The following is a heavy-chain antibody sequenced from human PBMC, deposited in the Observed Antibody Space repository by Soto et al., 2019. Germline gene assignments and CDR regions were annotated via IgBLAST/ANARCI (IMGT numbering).Heavy chain of an antibody. CDR1: GGSISSYY. J-gene: IGHJ3*02. CDR2: IYYSGST. V-gene: IGHV4-59*01. CDR3: ARGYCSGGSCLDAFDI. Sequence: SETLSLTCSVSGGSISSYYWSWIRQPPGKGLEWIGYIYYSGSTNYNPSLKSRVTISVDTSKNQFSLKLSSVTAADTAVYYCARGYCSGGSCLDAFDIWGQGTMVTVSS. D-gene: IGHD2-15*01.